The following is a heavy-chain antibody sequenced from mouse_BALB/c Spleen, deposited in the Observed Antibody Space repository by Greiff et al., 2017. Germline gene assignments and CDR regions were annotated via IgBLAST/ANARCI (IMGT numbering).Heavy chain of an antibody. J-gene: IGHJ4*01. CDR2: ISSGGTYT. CDR1: GFTFSSYT. V-gene: IGHV5-6-4*01. Sequence: EVQGVESGGGLVKPGGSLKLSCAASGFTFSSYTMSWVRQTPEKRLEWVATISSGGTYTYYPDSVKGRFTISRDNAKNTLYLQMSSLKSEDTAMYYCTRGRSYAMDYWGQGTSVTVSS. CDR3: TRGRSYAMDY.